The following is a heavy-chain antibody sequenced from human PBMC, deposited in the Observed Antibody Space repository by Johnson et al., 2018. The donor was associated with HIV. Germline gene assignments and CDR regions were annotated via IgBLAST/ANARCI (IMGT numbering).Heavy chain of an antibody. D-gene: IGHD6-19*01. CDR2: ISGSGPST. CDR3: AREQWADAFDI. Sequence: QVQLVESGGGVVQPGGSLRLSCAASGFTFRSYGTHWVRQAPGKGLEWVSAISGSGPSTYYADSVKGRFTISRDSSKNALYLQMNSLRAEDTAVYYCAREQWADAFDIWGQGTMVTVSS. J-gene: IGHJ3*02. V-gene: IGHV3-NL1*01. CDR1: GFTFRSYG.